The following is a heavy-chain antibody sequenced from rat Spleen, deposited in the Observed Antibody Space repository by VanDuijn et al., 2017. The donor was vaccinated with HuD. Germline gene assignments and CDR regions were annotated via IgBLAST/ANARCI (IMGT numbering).Heavy chain of an antibody. V-gene: IGHV5-29*01. J-gene: IGHJ2*01. CDR2: INYDGTST. CDR1: GFTFSNYG. CDR3: TRGYYFDY. Sequence: EVQLVESGGGLVQPGRSLKLSCASSGFTFSNYGMAWVRQAPAKGLEWVATINYDGTSTHYRDSVKGRFTISRDNAKSTLYLQMDSLRSEDTATYYCTRGYYFDYWGQGVMVTVSS.